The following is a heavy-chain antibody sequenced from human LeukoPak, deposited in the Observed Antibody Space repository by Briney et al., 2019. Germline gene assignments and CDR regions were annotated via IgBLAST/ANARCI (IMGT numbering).Heavy chain of an antibody. D-gene: IGHD2-15*01. CDR3: VKSPLNLGYCSGGSCHYFDY. Sequence: GGSLRLSCAASGFTFSSYGMHWVRQAPGKGLEWVAVIWYDGTNKYYVDSVKDRFTISRDNSKNTLYLQMNSLRAEDTAVYYCVKSPLNLGYCSGGSCHYFDYWGQGTLVTVSS. V-gene: IGHV3-33*06. J-gene: IGHJ4*02. CDR1: GFTFSSYG. CDR2: IWYDGTNK.